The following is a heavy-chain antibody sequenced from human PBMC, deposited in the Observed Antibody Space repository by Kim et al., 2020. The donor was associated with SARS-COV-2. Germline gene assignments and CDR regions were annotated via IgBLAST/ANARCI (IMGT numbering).Heavy chain of an antibody. CDR2: ISAYNGNT. Sequence: ASVKVSCKASGYTFISYGISWVRQAPGQGLEWMGWISAYNGNTNYAQIVQGRVTMTTDTSTSTAYMELRSLRSADTAVYYCARAKDPYISSWRNFQHWGQGTLVTVSS. J-gene: IGHJ1*01. CDR3: ARAKDPYISSWRNFQH. CDR1: GYTFISYG. D-gene: IGHD6-13*01. V-gene: IGHV1-18*01.